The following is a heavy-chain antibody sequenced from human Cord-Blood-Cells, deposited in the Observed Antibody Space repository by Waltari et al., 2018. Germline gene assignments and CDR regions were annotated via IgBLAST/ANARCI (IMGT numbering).Heavy chain of an antibody. CDR2: ISGSGGST. CDR1: GFTFSSYA. J-gene: IGHJ4*02. CDR3: ANSPSYFRDYSNYFDY. D-gene: IGHD4-4*01. V-gene: IGHV3-23*01. Sequence: EVQLLESGGGLVQPGGSLRLSCAASGFTFSSYAMSWVRQAPGKGLEWVSAISGSGGSTYYADSVKGRFTISRDNSKNTLYLQMNSLRAEDTAVYYCANSPSYFRDYSNYFDYWGQGTLVTVSS.